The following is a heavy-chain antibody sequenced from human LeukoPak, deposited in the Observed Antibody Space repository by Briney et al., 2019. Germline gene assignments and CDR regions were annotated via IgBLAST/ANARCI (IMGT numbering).Heavy chain of an antibody. CDR3: AKDREGGYCSGGSCSFDY. J-gene: IGHJ4*02. Sequence: PGGSLRLSCAASGFTFSSYAMSWVRQAPGKGLEWVSGISGSGVITYNADSVKGRFTISRDNSKNTLHLQMNSLRAEDTAVYYCAKDREGGYCSGGSCSFDYWGQGTLVTVSA. CDR2: ISGSGVIT. V-gene: IGHV3-23*01. D-gene: IGHD2-15*01. CDR1: GFTFSSYA.